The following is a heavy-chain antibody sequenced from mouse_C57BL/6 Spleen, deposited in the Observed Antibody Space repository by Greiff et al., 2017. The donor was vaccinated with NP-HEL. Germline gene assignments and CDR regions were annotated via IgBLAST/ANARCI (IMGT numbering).Heavy chain of an antibody. Sequence: QVQLQQPGAELVKPGASVKLSCKASGYTFTSYWMQWVKQRPGQGLEWIGEIDPSDSYTNYNQKFKGKATLTVATSSSTAYMQLSSLTSEDSAVYYCARSGSTMVKRAWFAYWGQGTLVTVSA. V-gene: IGHV1-50*01. CDR1: GYTFTSYW. CDR3: ARSGSTMVKRAWFAY. CDR2: IDPSDSYT. J-gene: IGHJ3*01. D-gene: IGHD2-2*01.